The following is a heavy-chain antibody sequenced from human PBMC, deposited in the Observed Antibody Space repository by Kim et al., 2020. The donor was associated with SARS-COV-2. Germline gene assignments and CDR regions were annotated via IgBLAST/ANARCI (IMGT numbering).Heavy chain of an antibody. CDR2: ISYDGSNK. CDR1: EFTFSLYV. V-gene: IGHV3-30*18. J-gene: IGHJ4*01. CDR3: VKDRSSGSSSQFDS. D-gene: IGHD5-12*01. Sequence: GGSLRLSCAASEFTFSLYVMHWVRQAPGKGLEWVSLISYDGSNKYYADSVKGRFTISRDNSKSTLFLQMNSLRPEDTGAYYCVKDRSSGSSSQFDSWGQGTLVTVSS.